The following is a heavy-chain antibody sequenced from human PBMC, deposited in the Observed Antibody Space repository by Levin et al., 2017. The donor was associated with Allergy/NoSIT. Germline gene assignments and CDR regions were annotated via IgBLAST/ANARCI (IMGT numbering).Heavy chain of an antibody. CDR3: AKDEDWGSSSWYDAFDI. CDR2: ISWNSGSI. Sequence: GGSLRLSCAASGFTFDDYAMHWVRQAPGKGLEWVSGISWNSGSIGYADSVKGRFTISRDNAKNSLYLQMNSLRAEDTALYYCAKDEDWGSSSWYDAFDIWGQGTMVTVSS. V-gene: IGHV3-9*01. CDR1: GFTFDDYA. D-gene: IGHD6-13*01. J-gene: IGHJ3*02.